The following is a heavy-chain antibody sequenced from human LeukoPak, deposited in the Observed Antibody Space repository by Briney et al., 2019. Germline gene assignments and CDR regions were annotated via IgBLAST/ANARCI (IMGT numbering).Heavy chain of an antibody. V-gene: IGHV3-74*01. D-gene: IGHD3-16*01. Sequence: GGSLRLSCAASGFTFSSYAMHWVRQAPGKGLVWVSRINSDGGSTTYADSVKGRFTISRDNAKNTLYLQMNSLRAEDTAVYHCARGPGGILGWFDPWGQGTLVTVSS. J-gene: IGHJ5*02. CDR1: GFTFSSYA. CDR3: ARGPGGILGWFDP. CDR2: INSDGGST.